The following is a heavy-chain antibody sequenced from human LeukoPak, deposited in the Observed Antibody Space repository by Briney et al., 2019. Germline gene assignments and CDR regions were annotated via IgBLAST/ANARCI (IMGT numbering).Heavy chain of an antibody. CDR3: ARVGCSSTSCLAN. CDR1: GFTFGSYW. Sequence: GGSLRLSCAASGFTFGSYWMTWVRRAPGKGLELVANINQAGSEKNYEDSAKGRFTISRDNVKNSVYLQMNSLRVEDTAVYYCARVGCSSTSCLANWGLGTLVTVSS. J-gene: IGHJ4*02. CDR2: INQAGSEK. V-gene: IGHV3-7*01. D-gene: IGHD2-2*01.